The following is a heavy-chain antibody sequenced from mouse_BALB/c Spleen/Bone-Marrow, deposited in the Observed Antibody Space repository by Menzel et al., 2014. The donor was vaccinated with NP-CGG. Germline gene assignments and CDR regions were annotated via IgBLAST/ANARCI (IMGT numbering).Heavy chain of an antibody. CDR3: ARDRGGLLHDY. Sequence: EVQRVESGGGLVQPGGSLRLSCATSGFTFTDYYMSWVRQPPGKALEWLGFIRNKANGYTTEYSASVKGRFTISRDNSQSILYLQMNTLRAEDSATYYCARDRGGLLHDYWGQGTTLIVSS. CDR2: IRNKANGYTT. CDR1: GFTFTDYY. J-gene: IGHJ2*01. D-gene: IGHD1-1*01. V-gene: IGHV7-3*02.